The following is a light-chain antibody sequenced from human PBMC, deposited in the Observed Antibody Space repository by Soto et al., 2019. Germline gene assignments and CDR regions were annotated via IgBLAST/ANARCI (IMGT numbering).Light chain of an antibody. CDR3: QSYDSSLSGYV. V-gene: IGLV1-40*01. Sequence: QSVLTQPPSVSGAPGQRVTISCTGSSSNIGAGYDVHWYQQLPGTAPKLLIYGNSNRPSGVPDRFSGSKSGTSASLAITGLQAEAEADYYCQSYDSSLSGYVFGTGTKLPVL. CDR2: GNS. J-gene: IGLJ1*01. CDR1: SSNIGAGYD.